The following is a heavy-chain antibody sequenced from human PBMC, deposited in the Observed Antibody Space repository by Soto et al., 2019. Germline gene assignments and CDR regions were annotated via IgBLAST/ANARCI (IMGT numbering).Heavy chain of an antibody. V-gene: IGHV3-48*02. D-gene: IGHD1-1*01. Sequence: GGSLRLSCAASGFTFSSYSMNWVRQATGKGLEWVSYISSSSSTIYYADSVKGRFTISRDNAKNSLYLQMHSLRDEDTAVYYCARDTRDSSWNDVCFDYWGQGTLVTVSS. CDR3: ARDTRDSSWNDVCFDY. CDR1: GFTFSSYS. CDR2: ISSSSSTI. J-gene: IGHJ4*02.